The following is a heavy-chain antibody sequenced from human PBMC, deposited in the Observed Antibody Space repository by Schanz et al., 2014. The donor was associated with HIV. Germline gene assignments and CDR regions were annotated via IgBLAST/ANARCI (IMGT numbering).Heavy chain of an antibody. J-gene: IGHJ4*02. CDR2: IKQAGSEK. D-gene: IGHD2-2*01. Sequence: VQLVESRGGVVQPGRSLRLSCAASEFIFSSYAMHWVRQAPGKGLEWVSHIKQAGSEKYYVASVRGRFIVSRDNAQNSLYLQMNNLRVEDTATYYCARGLYQAFDFWGQGTLVTVSS. V-gene: IGHV3-7*01. CDR3: ARGLYQAFDF. CDR1: EFIFSSYA.